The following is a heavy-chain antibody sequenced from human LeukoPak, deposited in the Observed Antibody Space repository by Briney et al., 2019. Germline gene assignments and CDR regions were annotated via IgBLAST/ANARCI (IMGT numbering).Heavy chain of an antibody. J-gene: IGHJ5*02. V-gene: IGHV3-48*03. CDR3: ARAGPPAFDP. CDR1: GFTFTNFE. CDR2: ISYSGSNT. Sequence: PGGSLRLSCAASGFTFTNFEMNWVRQAPGKGLEGVSYISYSGSNTSYADSVKGRFTISRDNAKNSLYLQMNSLRAEDTAVYYCARAGPPAFDPWGQGTLVTVSS.